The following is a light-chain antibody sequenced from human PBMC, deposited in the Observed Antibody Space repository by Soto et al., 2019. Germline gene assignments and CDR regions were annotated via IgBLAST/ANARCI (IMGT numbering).Light chain of an antibody. J-gene: IGKJ1*01. CDR3: LQDSSYPRT. V-gene: IGKV1-6*01. CDR2: GAS. CDR1: QGIRTE. Sequence: AIQMTQSPSSLSASVGDRVTITCRASQGIRTELGWYQQRPGRAPKLLIYGASTLHSGVPSRFSGSGSGTDFTLTISDLQPEDFATYYSLQDSSYPRTFGQGTKIDIK.